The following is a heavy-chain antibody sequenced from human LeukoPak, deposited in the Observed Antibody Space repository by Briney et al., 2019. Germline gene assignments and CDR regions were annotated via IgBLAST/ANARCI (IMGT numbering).Heavy chain of an antibody. CDR1: GGSISSSSYY. CDR3: ARSHLWPSGTFDI. D-gene: IGHD3-3*02. Sequence: SETLSLTCTVSGGSISSSSYYWSWIRQSPGKGLEWIGEINHSGYTNYNPSLKTRLTMSVDTSKNQFTLRLSSLTAADTAVYFCARSHLWPSGTFDIWDQGTMVTVSS. CDR2: INHSGYT. J-gene: IGHJ3*02. V-gene: IGHV4-39*01.